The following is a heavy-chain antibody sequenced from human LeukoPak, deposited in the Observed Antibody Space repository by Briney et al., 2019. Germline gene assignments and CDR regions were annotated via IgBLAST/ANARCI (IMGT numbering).Heavy chain of an antibody. D-gene: IGHD3-10*01. CDR1: GASISTSSYS. CDR3: ARLNWSGELESLHIDF. CDR2: LYYGGRT. J-gene: IGHJ4*02. V-gene: IGHV4-39*01. Sequence: SETLSLTCTVSGASISTSSYSWAWIRQPPGKGLEWIGSLYYGGRTYLNPSVRGRVTISGDTSNNQFSLRLTSVTAADTAVFYCARLNWSGELESLHIDFWGQGTLVTVSS.